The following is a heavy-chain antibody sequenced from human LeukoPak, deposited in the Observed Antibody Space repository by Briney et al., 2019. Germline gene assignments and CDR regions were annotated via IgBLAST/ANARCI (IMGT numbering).Heavy chain of an antibody. CDR1: GFTFSSYS. CDR3: ARDYSSSSYDYYYYMDV. D-gene: IGHD6-6*01. J-gene: IGHJ6*03. Sequence: PGGSLRLSCAASGFTFSSYSMNWVRLAPGKGLEWVSYIISSSSTIYYADSVKGRFTISRDNAKNSLYLQMNSLRAEDTAVYYYARDYSSSSYDYYYYMDVWGKGTTVTVSS. V-gene: IGHV3-48*01. CDR2: IISSSSTI.